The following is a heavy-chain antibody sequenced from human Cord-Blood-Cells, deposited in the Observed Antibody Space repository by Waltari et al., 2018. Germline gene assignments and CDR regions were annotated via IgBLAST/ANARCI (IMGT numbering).Heavy chain of an antibody. V-gene: IGHV3-21*01. CDR3: ARGLNWNFDY. D-gene: IGHD1-20*01. CDR2: ISSSSSYI. CDR1: GFTFSSYS. Sequence: EVQLVESGGGLVKPGGSLSLSCEASGFTFSSYSMNWVRQAPGKGLEWVSSISSSSSYIYYADSVKGRFTISRDNAKNSLYLQMNSLRAEDMAVYYCARGLNWNFDYWGQGTLVTVSS. J-gene: IGHJ4*02.